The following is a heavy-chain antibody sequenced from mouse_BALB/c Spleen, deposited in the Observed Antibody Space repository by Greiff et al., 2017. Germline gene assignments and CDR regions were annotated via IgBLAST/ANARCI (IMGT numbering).Heavy chain of an antibody. V-gene: IGHV5-4*02. D-gene: IGHD1-1*01. CDR1: GFTFSDYY. CDR3: AREELRGGSSWFAY. CDR2: ISDGGSYT. Sequence: EVQRVESGGGLVKPGGSLKLSCAASGFTFSDYYMYWVRQTPEKRLEWVATISDGGSYTYYPDSVKGRFTISRDNAKNNLYLQMSSLKSEDTAMYYCAREELRGGSSWFAYWGQGTLVTVSA. J-gene: IGHJ3*01.